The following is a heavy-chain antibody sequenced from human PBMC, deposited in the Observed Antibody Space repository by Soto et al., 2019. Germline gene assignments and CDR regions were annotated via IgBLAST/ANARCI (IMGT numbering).Heavy chain of an antibody. J-gene: IGHJ4*02. CDR2: ISGYNGNT. D-gene: IGHD3-16*01. CDR1: GYTFTSYG. CDR3: AFTLSAFDS. V-gene: IGHV1-18*01. Sequence: ASVKVSCKTSGYTFTSYGINWVRQAPGQGLEWMGWISGYNGNTNYAQKLQDRVSMTTDTSTSTAYMELRSLRSEDTAVYYCAFTLSAFDSWGQGTLVTVFS.